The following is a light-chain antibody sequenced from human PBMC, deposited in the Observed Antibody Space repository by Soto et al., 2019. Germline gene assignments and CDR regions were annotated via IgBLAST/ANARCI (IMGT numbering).Light chain of an antibody. CDR1: SSDVGSYNR. J-gene: IGLJ1*01. Sequence: QSVLTQPPSVSGSPGQSVTISCTGTSSDVGSYNRVSWYQQPPGTAPKLMIYEVSNRPSVVPDRFSGSKSGNTASLTISGLQAEDEADYYCSLYTSSSTYVFGTGTKVTVL. V-gene: IGLV2-18*01. CDR3: SLYTSSSTYV. CDR2: EVS.